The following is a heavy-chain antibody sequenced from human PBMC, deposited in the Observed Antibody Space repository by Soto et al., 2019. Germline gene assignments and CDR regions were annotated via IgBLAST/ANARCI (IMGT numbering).Heavy chain of an antibody. CDR2: ISGSGGST. V-gene: IGHV3-23*01. CDR3: AKDAARGSSGWYTMGFDY. J-gene: IGHJ4*02. Sequence: GGSLRLSCAASGFTFSSYAMSWVRQAPGKGLEWVSAISGSGGSTYYADSVKGRFTISRDNSKNTLYLQMNSLRAEDTAVYYCAKDAARGSSGWYTMGFDYWGQGTLVTVSS. CDR1: GFTFSSYA. D-gene: IGHD6-19*01.